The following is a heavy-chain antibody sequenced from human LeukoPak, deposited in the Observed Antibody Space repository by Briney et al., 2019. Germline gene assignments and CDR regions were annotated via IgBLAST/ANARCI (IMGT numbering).Heavy chain of an antibody. D-gene: IGHD6-25*01. CDR3: ARAGSHKKSAFDY. CDR1: GGSISSYY. Sequence: PSETLSLTCTVSGGSISSYYWSWIRQPPGKGLEWIGYIYYSGSTNYNPSLKSRVTISVDTSKNQSSLKLSSVTAADTAVYYCARAGSHKKSAFDYWGQGTLVTVSS. V-gene: IGHV4-59*01. CDR2: IYYSGST. J-gene: IGHJ4*02.